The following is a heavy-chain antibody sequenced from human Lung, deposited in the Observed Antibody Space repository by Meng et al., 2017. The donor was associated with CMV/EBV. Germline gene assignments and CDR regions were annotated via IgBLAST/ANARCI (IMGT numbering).Heavy chain of an antibody. D-gene: IGHD1-1*01. Sequence: GESXKISCAASGFTFSSYAMHWVRQAPGKGLEWVAVISYDGSNKYYADSVKGRFTISRDNSKKTLYLQMNSLRAEETAVYYCARDHNLGFDYWGQGTLVTVSS. V-gene: IGHV3-30-3*01. CDR3: ARDHNLGFDY. CDR2: ISYDGSNK. CDR1: GFTFSSYA. J-gene: IGHJ4*02.